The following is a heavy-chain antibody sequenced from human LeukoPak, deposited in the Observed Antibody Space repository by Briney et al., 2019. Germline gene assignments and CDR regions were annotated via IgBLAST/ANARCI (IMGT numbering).Heavy chain of an antibody. CDR3: ARARDTTLVP. Sequence: SETLSLTCTVSSDSISNSAYHWGWIRQPPGKGLEWIGYIYYSGSTYYNPSLKSRVIISVDTSKNQISLKLSSVTAADTAVYYCARARDTTLVPWGQGTLVTVSS. V-gene: IGHV4-30-4*08. CDR1: SDSISNSAYH. D-gene: IGHD5-18*01. CDR2: IYYSGST. J-gene: IGHJ4*02.